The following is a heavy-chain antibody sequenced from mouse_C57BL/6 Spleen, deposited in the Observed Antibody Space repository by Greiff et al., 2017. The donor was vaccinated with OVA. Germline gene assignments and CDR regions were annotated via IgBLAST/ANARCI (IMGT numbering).Heavy chain of an antibody. CDR2: IDPSDSYT. J-gene: IGHJ4*01. Sequence: QVQLQQPGAELVRPGTSVKLSCKASGYTFTSYWMHWVKQRPGQGLEWIGVIDPSDSYTNYNQKFKGKATLTVDTSSSTAYMQLSSLTSEDSAVYYCARLVVTIVDGAMDDWGQGTSVTVSS. D-gene: IGHD2-12*01. CDR3: ARLVVTIVDGAMDD. CDR1: GYTFTSYW. V-gene: IGHV1-59*01.